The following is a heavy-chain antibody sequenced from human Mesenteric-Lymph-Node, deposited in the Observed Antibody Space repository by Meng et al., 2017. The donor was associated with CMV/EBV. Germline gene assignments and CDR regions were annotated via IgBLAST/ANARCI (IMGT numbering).Heavy chain of an antibody. D-gene: IGHD6-13*01. CDR1: GFTFSSYW. V-gene: IGHV3-7*01. Sequence: GESLKISCAASGFTFSSYWMSWVRQAPGKGLEWVANIKKDGSEKYYVDSVKGRFIVSRDNAEKSLYLQMNSLRVEDTALYFCSTASSSWFVGEDYWGQGTLVTVSS. J-gene: IGHJ4*02. CDR3: STASSSWFVGEDY. CDR2: IKKDGSEK.